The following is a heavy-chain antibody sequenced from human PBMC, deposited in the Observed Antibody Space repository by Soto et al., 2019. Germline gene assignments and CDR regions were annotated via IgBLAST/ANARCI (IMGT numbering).Heavy chain of an antibody. CDR3: ARLRFLDGAARYGMDV. V-gene: IGHV1-69*13. J-gene: IGHJ6*02. Sequence: SVKVSCKASGVTFSSYAISWVRQAPGQGLEWMGGIIPIFGTANYAQKFQGRVTITADESTSTAYMELSSLRSEDTAVYYCARLRFLDGAARYGMDVWGQGTTVTVSS. D-gene: IGHD3-3*01. CDR1: GVTFSSYA. CDR2: IIPIFGTA.